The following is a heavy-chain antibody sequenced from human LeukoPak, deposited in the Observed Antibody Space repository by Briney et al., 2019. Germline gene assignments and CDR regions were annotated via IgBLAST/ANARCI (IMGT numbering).Heavy chain of an antibody. Sequence: SVKVSCKASGGTFSSYAISWVRQAPGQGLEWMGRIIPIFGTANYAQKFQGRVTITTDESTSTAYMELSGLRSEDTAVYYCAREYSRFGELNDYWGQGTLVTVSS. CDR1: GGTFSSYA. D-gene: IGHD3-10*01. V-gene: IGHV1-69*05. CDR3: AREYSRFGELNDY. CDR2: IIPIFGTA. J-gene: IGHJ4*02.